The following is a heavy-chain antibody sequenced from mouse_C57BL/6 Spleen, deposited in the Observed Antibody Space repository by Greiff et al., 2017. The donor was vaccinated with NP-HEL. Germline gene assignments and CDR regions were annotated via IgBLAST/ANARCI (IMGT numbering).Heavy chain of an antibody. CDR3: ARGIGSSSYYAMDY. CDR2: INPNYGTT. Sequence: EVQGVESGPELVKPGASVKISCKASGYSFTDYNMNWVKQSNGKSLEWIGVINPNYGTTSYNQKFKGKATLTVDQSSSTAYMQLNSLTSEDSAVYYCARGIGSSSYYAMDYWGQGTSVTVSS. J-gene: IGHJ4*01. D-gene: IGHD1-1*01. CDR1: GYSFTDYN. V-gene: IGHV1-39*01.